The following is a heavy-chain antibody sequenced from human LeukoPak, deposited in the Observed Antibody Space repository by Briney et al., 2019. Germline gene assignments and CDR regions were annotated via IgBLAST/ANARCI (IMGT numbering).Heavy chain of an antibody. CDR2: IYYSGST. J-gene: IGHJ4*02. CDR3: ARGTVLLWFGELSRFVDY. CDR1: GGSISSGGYY. D-gene: IGHD3-10*01. V-gene: IGHV4-31*03. Sequence: PSETLSLTCTVSGGSISSGGYYWSWIRQHPGKGLEWIGYIYYSGSTYYNPSLKSRVTISVDTSKNQFSLKLSSVTAADTAVYYCARGTVLLWFGELSRFVDYWGQGTLVIVSS.